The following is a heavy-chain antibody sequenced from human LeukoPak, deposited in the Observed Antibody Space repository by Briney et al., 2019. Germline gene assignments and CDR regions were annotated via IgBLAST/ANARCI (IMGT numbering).Heavy chain of an antibody. V-gene: IGHV3-7*01. Sequence: GGSLRLSCAASGFTFSRSDMNWVRQAPGKGLEWVANIKQDGSEKYYVDSVKGRFTISRDNAKNSLYLQMNSLRAEDTAVYYCARDKPVTMVRGVILTNYYYYMDVWGKGTTVTTSS. CDR1: GFTFSRSD. CDR2: IKQDGSEK. D-gene: IGHD3-10*01. J-gene: IGHJ6*03. CDR3: ARDKPVTMVRGVILTNYYYYMDV.